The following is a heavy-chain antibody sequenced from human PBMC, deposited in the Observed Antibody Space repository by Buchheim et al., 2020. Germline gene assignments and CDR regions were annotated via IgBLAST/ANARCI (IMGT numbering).Heavy chain of an antibody. V-gene: IGHV4-59*12. Sequence: QVQLQESGPGLVKPSETLSLTCTVSGGSSSSYYWSWIRQPPGKGLEWIGYIYYSGSTNYNPFLKSRVTISVDTSKNQFSLKLSSVTAADTAVYYCARDQIAARLWFDPWGQGT. J-gene: IGHJ5*02. CDR3: ARDQIAARLWFDP. CDR2: IYYSGST. D-gene: IGHD6-6*01. CDR1: GGSSSSYY.